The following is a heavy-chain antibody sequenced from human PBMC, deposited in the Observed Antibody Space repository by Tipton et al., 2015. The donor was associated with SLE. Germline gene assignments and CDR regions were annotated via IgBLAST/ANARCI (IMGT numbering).Heavy chain of an antibody. Sequence: TLSLTCTVSDYSVYTGTYYWSWLRQPPGKGLEWIGHVYYTGKVDYNPSLENRVTISIDTSKNEFSLNLKSVTVADTAVYYCVRDPVGYSYGYDWYFDVWGRGTLVTVSS. CDR1: DYSVYTGTYY. V-gene: IGHV4-61*01. D-gene: IGHD5-18*01. J-gene: IGHJ2*01. CDR2: VYYTGKV. CDR3: VRDPVGYSYGYDWYFDV.